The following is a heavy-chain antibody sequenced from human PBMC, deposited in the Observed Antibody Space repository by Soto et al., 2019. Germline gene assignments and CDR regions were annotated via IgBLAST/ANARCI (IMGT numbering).Heavy chain of an antibody. CDR2: TYYRPKWYN. Sequence: SQTLSLTCAISGDSVSSNSAAWHWIRQSPSRGLEWLGRTYYRPKWYNDYAVSLRSRITINPDTSKNQFSLQLNSVTPEDTAVYYCARDVYTSGWYTYGGQGTLVTVSS. J-gene: IGHJ4*02. CDR1: GDSVSSNSAA. D-gene: IGHD6-19*01. CDR3: ARDVYTSGWYTY. V-gene: IGHV6-1*01.